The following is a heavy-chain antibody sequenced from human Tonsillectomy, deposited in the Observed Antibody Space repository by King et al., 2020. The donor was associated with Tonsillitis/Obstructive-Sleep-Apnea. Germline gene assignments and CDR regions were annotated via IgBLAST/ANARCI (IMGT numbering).Heavy chain of an antibody. CDR2: ISYDGSNK. J-gene: IGHJ6*03. V-gene: IGHV3-30*04. CDR1: GFTFSSYA. D-gene: IGHD3-3*01. Sequence: VQLVQSGGGMVQPGRSLRLSCAASGFTFSSYAIHWGRQAPGKGLEWVAVISYDGSNKYYADSVKGRFTISRDNSKNTLYLQMNRLRAEDTAVYYCARGPITGDYYTTYYYYYYMDVWGKGTTVTVSS. CDR3: ARGPITGDYYTTYYYYYYMDV.